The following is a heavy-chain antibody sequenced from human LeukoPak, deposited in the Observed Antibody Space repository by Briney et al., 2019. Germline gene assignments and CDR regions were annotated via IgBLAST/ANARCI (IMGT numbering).Heavy chain of an antibody. Sequence: GESLQISCKGSGYNFTSYWITWVRQMPGKGLEWMGRIDPSDSYTNYSPSFQGHVTISADKSISTAYLQWSSLKASDTAMYYCARQTAMAPFDYWGQGTLVTVSS. J-gene: IGHJ4*02. CDR2: IDPSDSYT. CDR3: ARQTAMAPFDY. D-gene: IGHD5-18*01. CDR1: GYNFTSYW. V-gene: IGHV5-10-1*01.